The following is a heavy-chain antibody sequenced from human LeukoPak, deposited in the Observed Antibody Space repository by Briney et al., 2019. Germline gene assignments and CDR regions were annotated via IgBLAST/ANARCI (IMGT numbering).Heavy chain of an antibody. J-gene: IGHJ4*02. D-gene: IGHD6-19*01. Sequence: ETLSLTCTVSGGSISNYYWSWIRPPPGKGLEWIGYIDYSGGTNYNPSLKSRVTISVDTSKNQFSLKLSSVTAEDTAVYYCARMYTSGWSHFDYWGQGTLVTVSS. V-gene: IGHV4-59*01. CDR1: GGSISNYY. CDR3: ARMYTSGWSHFDY. CDR2: IDYSGGT.